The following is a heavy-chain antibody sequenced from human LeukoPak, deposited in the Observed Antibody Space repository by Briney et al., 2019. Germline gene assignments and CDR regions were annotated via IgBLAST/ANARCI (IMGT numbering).Heavy chain of an antibody. Sequence: PGGSLRLSCAASGFTFSSYEMNWVRQAPGKGLEWVSYISSSGSTIYYADSVKGRFTISRDNSKNTLYLQMNSLRAEDTAVYYCAKEARRRYYYDSSGYRVGAYYFDYWGQGTLVTVSS. V-gene: IGHV3-48*03. D-gene: IGHD3-22*01. CDR2: ISSSGSTI. J-gene: IGHJ4*02. CDR1: GFTFSSYE. CDR3: AKEARRRYYYDSSGYRVGAYYFDY.